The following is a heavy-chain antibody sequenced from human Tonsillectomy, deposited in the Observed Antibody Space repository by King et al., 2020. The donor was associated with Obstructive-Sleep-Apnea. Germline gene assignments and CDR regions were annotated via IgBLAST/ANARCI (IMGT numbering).Heavy chain of an antibody. CDR2: IYIGDSDT. D-gene: IGHD3-10*01. J-gene: IGHJ4*02. V-gene: IGHV5-51*01. Sequence: VQLVQSGAEVGKPGESLKISCHSSASDFSNYWIAWLRQKPDKGLEWMGIIYIGDSDTIYRPSFQGQVTISADKSLNTAYLQWGRVWASDSATYYCARGRGIAGDDGFYFDSWGQGTLVTVS. CDR1: ASDFSNYW. CDR3: ARGRGIAGDDGFYFDS.